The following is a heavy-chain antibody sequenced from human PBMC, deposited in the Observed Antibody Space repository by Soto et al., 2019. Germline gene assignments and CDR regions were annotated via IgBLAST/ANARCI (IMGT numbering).Heavy chain of an antibody. CDR2: IYYSGST. D-gene: IGHD3-3*01. V-gene: IGHV4-39*01. CDR3: ARTPIRLTVFGVVTPASYFAY. CDR1: GGSISSSSDY. J-gene: IGHJ4*02. Sequence: PSETLSLSCSVAGGSISSSSDYWGWIRQPPGKGLEWIGSIYYSGSTYYNPSLKGRVTISVDTSKNQFSLKLSSVTAADTAVYYCARTPIRLTVFGVVTPASYFAYWGQGTLVPVSS.